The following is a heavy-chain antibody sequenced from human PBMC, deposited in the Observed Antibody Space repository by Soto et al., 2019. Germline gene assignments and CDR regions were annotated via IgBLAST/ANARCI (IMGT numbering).Heavy chain of an antibody. CDR3: AKDTYCSGGSCYSGAFDI. Sequence: GGSLRLSCAASGFTFDGYAMHWVRQAPGKGLEWVSGISWNSGSIGYADSVKGRFTISRDNAKNSLYLQMNSLRAEDTALYYCAKDTYCSGGSCYSGAFDIWGQGTMVTVSS. CDR2: ISWNSGSI. D-gene: IGHD2-15*01. J-gene: IGHJ3*02. CDR1: GFTFDGYA. V-gene: IGHV3-9*01.